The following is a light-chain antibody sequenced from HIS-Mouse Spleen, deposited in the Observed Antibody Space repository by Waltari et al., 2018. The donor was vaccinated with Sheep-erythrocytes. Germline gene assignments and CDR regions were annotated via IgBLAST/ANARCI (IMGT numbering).Light chain of an antibody. V-gene: IGKV1-5*03. J-gene: IGKJ1*01. Sequence: DIQMTQSPSTLSASVGDRVTITCRASQSISSWLAWYQQKPGKAPKLRIYKESSLESGVPSRFSGSGSGTEFTLTISSLQPDDFATYYCQQYNSYSETFGQGTKVEIK. CDR3: QQYNSYSET. CDR2: KES. CDR1: QSISSW.